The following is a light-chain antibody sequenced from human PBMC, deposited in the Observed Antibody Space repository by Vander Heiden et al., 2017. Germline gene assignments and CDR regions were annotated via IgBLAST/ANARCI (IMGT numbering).Light chain of an antibody. Sequence: QSALTQPASVSGSPGQSITISCTGTTSDIGGFDFVSWYQQHPGKAPKLLIFEVTNRPSGVSSRFSGSKSGSTASLTNSGLQADDEAYYYCTSYTTNTTPLFGGGTKLTVL. CDR2: EVT. CDR1: TSDIGGFDF. J-gene: IGLJ2*01. V-gene: IGLV2-14*01. CDR3: TSYTTNTTPL.